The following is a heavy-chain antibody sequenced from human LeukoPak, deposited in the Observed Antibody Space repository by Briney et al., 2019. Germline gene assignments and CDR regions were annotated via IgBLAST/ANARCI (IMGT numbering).Heavy chain of an antibody. CDR1: GFTFSTFD. Sequence: GGSLRLSCAASGFTFSTFDMNWVRQAPGKGLEWVSYISSGSSTIYYADSVKGRFTISRDNAKNSLYLQMNSLRAEDTAVYYCARLRYYAMDVWGQGTTVIVSS. CDR2: ISSGSSTI. V-gene: IGHV3-48*01. J-gene: IGHJ6*02. CDR3: ARLRYYAMDV.